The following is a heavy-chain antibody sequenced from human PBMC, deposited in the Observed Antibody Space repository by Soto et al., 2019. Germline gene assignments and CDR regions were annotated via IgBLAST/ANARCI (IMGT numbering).Heavy chain of an antibody. V-gene: IGHV3-33*01. CDR2: IWYDGSNK. D-gene: IGHD6-13*01. CDR1: GFTFGSYG. J-gene: IGHJ5*02. Sequence: GGSLRLSCAASGFTFGSYGMHWVRQAPGKGLEWVAVIWYDGSNKYYADSVKGRFTISRDNSKNTLYLQMNSLRAEDTAVYYCARDRVPGIAAAVTNWFDPWGQGTLVTVSS. CDR3: ARDRVPGIAAAVTNWFDP.